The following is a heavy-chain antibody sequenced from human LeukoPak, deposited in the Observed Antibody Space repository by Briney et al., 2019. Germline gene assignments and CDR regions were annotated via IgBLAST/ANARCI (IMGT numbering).Heavy chain of an antibody. CDR2: INPSGGST. V-gene: IGHV1-46*01. D-gene: IGHD6-19*01. CDR1: GHTFTSYY. CDR3: ARISSSGWYRGSVGPKQSFDY. J-gene: IGHJ4*02. Sequence: ASAKVSCKASGHTFTSYYMHWVRQAPGQGLEWMGIINPSGGSTSYAQKFQGRVTMTRDTSTSTVYMELSSLRSEDTAVYYCARISSSGWYRGSVGPKQSFDYWGQGALVTVSS.